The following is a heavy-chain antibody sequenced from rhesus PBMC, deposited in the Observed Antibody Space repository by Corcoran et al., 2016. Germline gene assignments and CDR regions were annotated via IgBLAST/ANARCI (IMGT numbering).Heavy chain of an antibody. CDR1: GGPISGGYG. CDR2: IFGSIGST. CDR3: ARDVNCRGGSGRDYFDY. V-gene: IGHV4S7*01. D-gene: IGHD3-16*01. Sequence: QLQLQESGPGLVKPSDTLSPTCAVSGGPISGGYGWSWHRQSPGQGPEGLGHIFGSIGSTYYNPSRKSRVTISTDTSKNQFSRKRSSVTAADTAVYYCARDVNCRGGSGRDYFDYWGQGVLVTVSS. J-gene: IGHJ4*01.